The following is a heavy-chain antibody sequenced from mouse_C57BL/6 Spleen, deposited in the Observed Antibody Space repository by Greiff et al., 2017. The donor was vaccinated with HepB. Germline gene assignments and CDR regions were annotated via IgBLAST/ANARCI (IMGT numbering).Heavy chain of an antibody. Sequence: VQLQQSGAELARPGASVKLSCKASGYTFTSYGISWVKQRTGQGLEWIGEIYPRSGNTYYNEKFKGKATLTADKSSSTAYMELRSLTSEDSAVYFCASEGLRRFAYWGQGTLVTVSA. D-gene: IGHD2-2*01. V-gene: IGHV1-81*01. CDR2: IYPRSGNT. CDR3: ASEGLRRFAY. J-gene: IGHJ3*01. CDR1: GYTFTSYG.